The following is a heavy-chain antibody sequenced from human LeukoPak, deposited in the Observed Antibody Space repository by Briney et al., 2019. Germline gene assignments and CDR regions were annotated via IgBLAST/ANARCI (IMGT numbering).Heavy chain of an antibody. CDR1: GYTFTSYG. CDR3: ARRYSSSWFDAFDI. J-gene: IGHJ3*02. V-gene: IGHV1-18*01. Sequence: GASVKVSCKASGYTFTSYGISWVRQAPGQGPEWMGWISAYNGNTNYAQKLQGRVTMTTDTSTSTAYMELRSLRSDDTAVYYCARRYSSSWFDAFDIWGQGTMVTVSS. CDR2: ISAYNGNT. D-gene: IGHD6-13*01.